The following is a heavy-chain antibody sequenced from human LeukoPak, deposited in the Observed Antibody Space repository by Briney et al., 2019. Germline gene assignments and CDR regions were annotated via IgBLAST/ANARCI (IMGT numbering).Heavy chain of an antibody. V-gene: IGHV4-34*01. CDR3: ARAEYCSSTSCSLDWFDP. J-gene: IGHJ5*02. CDR2: IYHSGST. D-gene: IGHD2-2*01. Sequence: SETLSLTCAVYGGSFSGYYWSWIRQPPGKGLEWIGEIYHSGSTNYNPSLKSRVTISVDTSKNQFSLKLSSVTAADTAVYYCARAEYCSSTSCSLDWFDPWGQGTLVTVSS. CDR1: GGSFSGYY.